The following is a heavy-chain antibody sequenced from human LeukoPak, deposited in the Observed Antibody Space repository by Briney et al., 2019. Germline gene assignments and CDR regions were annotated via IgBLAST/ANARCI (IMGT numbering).Heavy chain of an antibody. Sequence: GGSLRLSCAASGFTFSSYSMNWVRQAPGKGLEWVSAISGSGGSTYYADSVKGRFTISRDNSKNTLYLQMNSLRAEDTALYYCAKTPNSGSGGWFDPWGQGTLVTVSS. J-gene: IGHJ5*02. V-gene: IGHV3-23*01. CDR3: AKTPNSGSGGWFDP. CDR1: GFTFSSYS. D-gene: IGHD2-15*01. CDR2: ISGSGGST.